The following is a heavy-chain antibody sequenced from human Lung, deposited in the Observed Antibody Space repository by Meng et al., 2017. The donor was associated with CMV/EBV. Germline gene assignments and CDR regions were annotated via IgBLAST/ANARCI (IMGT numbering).Heavy chain of an antibody. V-gene: IGHV3-66*02. D-gene: IGHD6-13*01. CDR2: IYSGGST. CDR1: GFTVSSNY. J-gene: IGHJ5*02. CDR3: ARAMTLALAGVPSEFDP. Sequence: GESXKISCAASGFTVSSNYMSWVRQAPGKGLEWVSVIYSGGSTYYADSVKGRFTISRDNSKNTLYLQMNSLRAEDTAVYYCARAMTLALAGVPSEFDPWGQGTLVTVSS.